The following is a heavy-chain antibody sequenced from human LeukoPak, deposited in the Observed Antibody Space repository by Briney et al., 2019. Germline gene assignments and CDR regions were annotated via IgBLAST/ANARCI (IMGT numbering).Heavy chain of an antibody. J-gene: IGHJ4*02. V-gene: IGHV4-31*03. CDR1: GGSISSGGYY. D-gene: IGHD3-3*01. CDR3: ARVSLPREYYDFWSGSYYFDY. CDR2: IYYSGST. Sequence: TLSLTCTVSGGSISSGGYYWSWIRQHPGKGLEWIGYIYYSGSTYYNPSLKSRVTISVDTSKNQFSLKLSSVTAADTAVYYCARVSLPREYYDFWSGSYYFDYWGQGTLVTVSS.